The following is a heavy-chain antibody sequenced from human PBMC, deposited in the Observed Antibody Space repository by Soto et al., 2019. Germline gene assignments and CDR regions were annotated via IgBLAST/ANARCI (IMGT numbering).Heavy chain of an antibody. CDR2: INPNSGGT. CDR3: ARSTPTTTTYCISTCYPFSDYCDRMDF. D-gene: IGHD2-2*01. V-gene: IGHV1-2*04. CDR1: GYTFTGYY. J-gene: IGHJ6*02. Sequence: ASVKVSCKASGYTFTGYYMHWVRQAPGQGLEWMGWINPNSGGTNYAQRFQGWVTMTRDTSISTAYMELSRLRSDDTAVYYCARSTPTTTTYCISTCYPFSDYCDRMDFWTRRTTVTVSS.